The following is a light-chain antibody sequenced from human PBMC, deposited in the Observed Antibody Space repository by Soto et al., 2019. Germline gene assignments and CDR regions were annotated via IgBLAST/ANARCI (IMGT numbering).Light chain of an antibody. CDR2: GAS. CDR1: QNVRSN. J-gene: IGKJ1*01. V-gene: IGKV3-15*01. CDR3: QQYDDWPET. Sequence: EIVMAPYPATPSLSPGERATLSCMASQNVRSNLAWYQQKPGQAPRLLIYGASTRATGIPARFSGRGSGTEFILAISSLESEDFAVYYCQQYDDWPETFGQGTKVEIK.